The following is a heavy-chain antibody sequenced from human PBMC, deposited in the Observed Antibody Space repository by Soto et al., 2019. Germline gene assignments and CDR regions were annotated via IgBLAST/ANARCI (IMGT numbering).Heavy chain of an antibody. J-gene: IGHJ6*03. CDR2: TFYGSKWYS. CDR1: GDSVSSNSAA. Sequence: QVQLQQSGPGLVKPSQTLSLTCDISGDSVSSNSAAWNWIRQTPSRGLEWLGRTFYGSKWYSNYAISVKSQVTVNPDTFKSKFSLQLNSVTPEDTAVYYCARGSWDDVSGHYYMDVWGKGTTVTVSS. V-gene: IGHV6-1*01. D-gene: IGHD1-1*01. CDR3: ARGSWDDVSGHYYMDV.